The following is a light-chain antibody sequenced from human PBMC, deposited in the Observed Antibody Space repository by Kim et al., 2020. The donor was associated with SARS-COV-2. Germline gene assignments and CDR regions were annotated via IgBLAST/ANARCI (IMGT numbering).Light chain of an antibody. CDR1: QSISSW. J-gene: IGKJ2*01. CDR2: KAS. Sequence: SASVGDRVTITCRASQSISSWLAWYQQKPGKAPKLLIHKASSLESGVPSRFSGSGSGTEFTLTISSLQPDDFATYYCQQYNSYSYTFGQGTKLEI. CDR3: QQYNSYSYT. V-gene: IGKV1-5*03.